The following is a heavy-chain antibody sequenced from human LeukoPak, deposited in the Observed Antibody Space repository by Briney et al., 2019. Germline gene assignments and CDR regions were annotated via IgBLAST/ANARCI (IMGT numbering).Heavy chain of an antibody. J-gene: IGHJ4*02. V-gene: IGHV6-1*01. D-gene: IGHD4-17*01. Sequence: SQTLSLTCAISGDSVSSNSAAWNWIRQSPSRGLEGLGRTYYRSKWYNEYAVSVKGRITTNPDTSKNQFSLQPHSVTPEDTAVYYCARTTGYFDSWGQGTLVTVSS. CDR1: GDSVSSNSAA. CDR3: ARTTGYFDS. CDR2: TYYRSKWYN.